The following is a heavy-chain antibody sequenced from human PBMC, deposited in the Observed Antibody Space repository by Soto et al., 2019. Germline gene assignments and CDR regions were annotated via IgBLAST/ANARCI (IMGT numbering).Heavy chain of an antibody. J-gene: IGHJ5*02. Sequence: QSQTLSLTCAISGDSVSSNSAAWNWIRQSPSRGLEWLGRTYYRSKWYNDYAVSVKSRITINPDTSKNQFSLQLNSVTPEDTAVYYCARDNPLYCSSTSCVVRSFDPWGQGTLVTVSS. CDR1: GDSVSSNSAA. V-gene: IGHV6-1*01. CDR3: ARDNPLYCSSTSCVVRSFDP. CDR2: TYYRSKWYN. D-gene: IGHD2-2*01.